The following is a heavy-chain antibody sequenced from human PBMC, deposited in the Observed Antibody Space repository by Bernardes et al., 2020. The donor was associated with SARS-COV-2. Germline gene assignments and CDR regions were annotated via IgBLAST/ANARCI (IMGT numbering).Heavy chain of an antibody. J-gene: IGHJ2*01. V-gene: IGHV3-21*01. D-gene: IGHD3-22*01. CDR2: ISSSSSYI. Sequence: LRLSCAASGFTFSSYSMNWVRQAPGKGLEWVSSISSSSSYIYYADSVKGRFTISRDNAKNSLYLQMNSLRAEDTAVYYCARDESSGYYTYWYFDLWGRGTLVTVSS. CDR1: GFTFSSYS. CDR3: ARDESSGYYTYWYFDL.